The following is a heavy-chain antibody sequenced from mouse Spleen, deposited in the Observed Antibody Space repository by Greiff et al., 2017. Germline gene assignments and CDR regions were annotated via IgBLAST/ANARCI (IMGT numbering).Heavy chain of an antibody. CDR1: GFTFSSYT. J-gene: IGHJ2*01. D-gene: IGHD1-2*01. Sequence: EVLLVEPGAGLVKPGGSLKLSCAASGFTFSSYTMSWVRQTPAQSLEWVATIRSCGGNTNYPHNFKGRSTLTRDDSRNTLYLQMSSLRSEDTARDYCARHGLRPYYFDYWGQGTTRTVSS. CDR3: ARHGLRPYYFDY. V-gene: IGHV5-9*01. CDR2: IRSCGGNT.